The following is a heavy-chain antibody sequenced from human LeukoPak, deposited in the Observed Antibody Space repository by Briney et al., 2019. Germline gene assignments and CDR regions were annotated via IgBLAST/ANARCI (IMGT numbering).Heavy chain of an antibody. CDR3: ARGRESPGTMIVVVIDY. V-gene: IGHV4-39*07. D-gene: IGHD3-22*01. Sequence: SETLSLTCTVSGGSISSSSYYWGWIRQPPGKGLEWIGEINHSGSTNYNPSLKSRVTISVDTSKNQFSLKLSSVTAADTAVYYCARGRESPGTMIVVVIDYWGQGTLVTVSS. CDR2: INHSGST. J-gene: IGHJ4*02. CDR1: GGSISSSSYY.